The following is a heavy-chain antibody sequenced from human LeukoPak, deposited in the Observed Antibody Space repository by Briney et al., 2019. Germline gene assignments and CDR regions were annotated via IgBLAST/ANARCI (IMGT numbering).Heavy chain of an antibody. CDR3: ASYRFSTVTNWFDP. CDR2: INHSGST. CDR1: GGSFSDYY. J-gene: IGHJ5*02. D-gene: IGHD4-17*01. V-gene: IGHV4-34*01. Sequence: SETLSLTCAVYGGSFSDYYWSWIRQPPGKGLEWIGDINHSGSTKYNPSLKSRLTISVDTSKNQFSLKVSCVTAADTAVYYCASYRFSTVTNWFDPWGQGTLVTVSS.